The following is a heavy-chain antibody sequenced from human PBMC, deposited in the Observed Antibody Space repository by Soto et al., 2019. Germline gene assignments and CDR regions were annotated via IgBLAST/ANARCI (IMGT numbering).Heavy chain of an antibody. Sequence: SETLSLPCTVSGASVSTGYWRWLRQPPGKGLDWIGSLVSGGGCSCTPSLPGRSSTSVETSKNLYSMKMASVPAADTAVYCFARSYYDSTGFAVGLWGQGTLVTVSS. V-gene: IGHV4-4*08. CDR3: ARSYYDSTGFAVGL. CDR1: GASVSTGY. D-gene: IGHD3-22*01. J-gene: IGHJ5*02. CDR2: LVSGGGC.